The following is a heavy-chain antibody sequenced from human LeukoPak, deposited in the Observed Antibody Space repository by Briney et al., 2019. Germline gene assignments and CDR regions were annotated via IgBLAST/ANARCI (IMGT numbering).Heavy chain of an antibody. D-gene: IGHD6-19*01. CDR3: ARDGGWYGGGNFDY. CDR2: IWYDGSNK. V-gene: IGHV3-33*01. Sequence: GGSLRLSCTASGLTFRNHGMNWVRQAPGKGLEWVAGIWYDGSNKDYVDSVKGRFTISRDNSKNTLYLEMNSLRVEDTAVYYCARDGGWYGGGNFDYWGQGTLVTVSS. J-gene: IGHJ4*02. CDR1: GLTFRNHG.